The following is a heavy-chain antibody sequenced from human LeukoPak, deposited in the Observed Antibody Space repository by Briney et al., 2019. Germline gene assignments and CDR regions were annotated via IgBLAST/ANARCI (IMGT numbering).Heavy chain of an antibody. CDR2: IYPGDSDT. V-gene: IGHV5-51*01. CDR3: ARGGWSVNLPFDY. J-gene: IGHJ4*02. Sequence: GESLKISCKGSGYSFTSYWIGWVRQMPGKGLEWMGIIYPGDSDTRYSPSFEGQVTISADKSISTAYLQLSSLKASDTAMYYCARGGWSVNLPFDYWGQGTLVTVSS. D-gene: IGHD2-15*01. CDR1: GYSFTSYW.